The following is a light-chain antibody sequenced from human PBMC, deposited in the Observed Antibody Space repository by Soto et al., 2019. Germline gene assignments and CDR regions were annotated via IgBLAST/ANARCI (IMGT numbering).Light chain of an antibody. CDR2: GAS. Sequence: DIRLTQSPSSLSATVGDRVTISCRASQSISTYLMWYQQKPGKAPNLLIYGASGLQNGVPSRFTGSGSGTEFTLTISSLQPDDFATYYCQHYNSYGTFAQGTKVDI. V-gene: IGKV1-5*01. CDR1: QSISTY. CDR3: QHYNSYGT. J-gene: IGKJ1*01.